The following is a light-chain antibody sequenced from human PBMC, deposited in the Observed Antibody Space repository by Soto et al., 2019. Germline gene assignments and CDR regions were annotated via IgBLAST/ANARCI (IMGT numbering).Light chain of an antibody. J-gene: IGLJ1*01. CDR1: SSDVGGYNY. V-gene: IGLV2-11*01. CDR2: DVS. Sequence: ALTQPCSVSGSPGQSVTISCTGTSSDVGGYNYVSWYQEQPGKAPKLMIYDVSKRPSGVPDRFSGSKSGNTASLTISGLQAEDEADYYCCSYAGSYSYVFGTGTKVTVL. CDR3: CSYAGSYSYV.